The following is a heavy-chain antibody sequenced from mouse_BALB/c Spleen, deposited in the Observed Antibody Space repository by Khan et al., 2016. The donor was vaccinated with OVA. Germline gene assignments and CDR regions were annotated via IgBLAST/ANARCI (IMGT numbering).Heavy chain of an antibody. D-gene: IGHD1-1*01. CDR2: ISYSGNT. J-gene: IGHJ2*01. CDR1: GYSITTDYA. Sequence: VQLQQSGPGLVKPSQSLSLTCTVTGYSITTDYAWNWIRQFPGNKLEWMGYISYSGNTKYNPSLKSRISITRDTSKNQFFLQLKSVTTEDTARYYCARVYGVDFDYWGQGTTLTVSS. CDR3: ARVYGVDFDY. V-gene: IGHV3-2*02.